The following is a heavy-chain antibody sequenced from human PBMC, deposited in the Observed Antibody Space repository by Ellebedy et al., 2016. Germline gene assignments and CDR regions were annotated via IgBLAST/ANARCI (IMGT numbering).Heavy chain of an antibody. CDR3: ARLQQLERYYYGMDV. CDR1: AGSISGFY. CDR2: IHFSGST. D-gene: IGHD1-1*01. V-gene: IGHV4-59*01. J-gene: IGHJ6*02. Sequence: SETLSLXXGVSAGSISGFYWTWIRQPPGKGLEWIGYIHFSGSTSSKSSLESRLSISVDTSKSQISLKLNSVTAADTATYYCARLQQLERYYYGMDVWGRGITVTVSS.